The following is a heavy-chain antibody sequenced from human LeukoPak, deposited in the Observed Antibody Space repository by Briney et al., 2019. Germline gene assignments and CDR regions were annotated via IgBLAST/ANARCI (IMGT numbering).Heavy chain of an antibody. CDR3: ARLFSGRYFDY. CDR1: GDSISNYY. J-gene: IGHJ4*02. Sequence: SETLSLTCTVSGDSISNYYWSWIRQPPGKGLEWVGYIYYSASTNYNPSLKSRVTISVDTSKNQFSLKMSSVTAADTAVYYCARLFSGRYFDYWGQGTLVTVSS. D-gene: IGHD1-26*01. V-gene: IGHV4-59*12. CDR2: IYYSAST.